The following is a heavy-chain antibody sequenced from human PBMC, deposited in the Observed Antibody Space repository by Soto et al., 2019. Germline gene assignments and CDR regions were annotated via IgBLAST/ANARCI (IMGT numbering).Heavy chain of an antibody. J-gene: IGHJ4*02. V-gene: IGHV3-66*01. D-gene: IGHD4-17*01. CDR2: IYSGGST. Sequence: GGSLRFSCAASGFTVSSNYMSWVRQAPGKGLEWVSVIYSGGSTYYADSVKGRFTISRDNSKNTLYLQMNSLRAEDTAVYYCARAYYSTVTLDYWGQGTLVTVSS. CDR3: ARAYYSTVTLDY. CDR1: GFTVSSNY.